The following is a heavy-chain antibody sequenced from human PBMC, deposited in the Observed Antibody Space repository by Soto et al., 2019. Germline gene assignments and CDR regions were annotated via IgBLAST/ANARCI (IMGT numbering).Heavy chain of an antibody. D-gene: IGHD6-6*01. Sequence: EVQLVESGGGLVQPGGSLRLSCAASGFTFSSYWMSWVRQAPGKGLEWVANIKEDGSEKYHVDSVKGRFTISRDNAKNSLSLQKDSLRAEDTAVYYCARGIAARPAPCDYWGQGTLVTASS. CDR1: GFTFSSYW. J-gene: IGHJ4*02. CDR2: IKEDGSEK. V-gene: IGHV3-7*01. CDR3: ARGIAARPAPCDY.